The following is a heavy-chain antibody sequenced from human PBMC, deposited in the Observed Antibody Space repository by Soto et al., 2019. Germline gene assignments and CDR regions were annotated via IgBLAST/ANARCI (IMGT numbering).Heavy chain of an antibody. CDR1: GYTFTSYA. CDR2: INAGNGNT. D-gene: IGHD2-21*02. Sequence: QVQLVQSGAEEKKPGASVKVSCKASGYTFTSYAMHWVRQAPGQRLEWMGWINAGNGNTKYSQKFKCRVTITRDTSASTAYMELSRLRSEDTAVYYCARSIVVVTALDYWGQGTLVTVSS. CDR3: ARSIVVVTALDY. V-gene: IGHV1-3*05. J-gene: IGHJ4*02.